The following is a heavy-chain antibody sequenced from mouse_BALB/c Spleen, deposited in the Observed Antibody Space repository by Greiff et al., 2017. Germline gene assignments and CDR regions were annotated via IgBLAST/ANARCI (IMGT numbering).Heavy chain of an antibody. J-gene: IGHJ4*01. Sequence: QVQLQQPGAELVKPGASVKLSCKASGYTFTSYWMHWVKQRPGQGLEWIGEIDPSDSYTNYNQKFKGKATLTVDKSSSTAYMQLSSLTSEDSAVYYCASYGNYDYAMDYWGQGTSVTVSS. V-gene: IGHV1-69*02. CDR3: ASYGNYDYAMDY. D-gene: IGHD2-1*01. CDR1: GYTFTSYW. CDR2: IDPSDSYT.